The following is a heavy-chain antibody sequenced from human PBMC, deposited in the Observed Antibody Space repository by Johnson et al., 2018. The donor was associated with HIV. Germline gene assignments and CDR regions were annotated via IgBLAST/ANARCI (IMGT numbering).Heavy chain of an antibody. Sequence: QVQLVESGGGLVKPGGSLRLSCAASGFKFSDYYMTWIRQAPGKGLEWVSYISSSGSTIYYADSVKGRLTISRDNANNSLYLPMNGLRAEDTAVYYCARVGVILGTPSDAFDIWGQGTMVTVSS. J-gene: IGHJ3*02. CDR3: ARVGVILGTPSDAFDI. CDR1: GFKFSDYY. D-gene: IGHD7-27*01. V-gene: IGHV3-11*04. CDR2: ISSSGSTI.